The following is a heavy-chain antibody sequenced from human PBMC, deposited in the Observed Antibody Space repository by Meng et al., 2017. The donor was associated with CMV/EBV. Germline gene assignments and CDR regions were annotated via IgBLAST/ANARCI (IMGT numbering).Heavy chain of an antibody. V-gene: IGHV1-24*01. D-gene: IGHD6-6*01. CDR2: FDPEDGGT. CDR3: ASPYISSGGGLVMDV. CDR1: GYALTEIC. Sequence: QDQLEHPEAGARHARASGNVSCKGSGYALTEICMHWVRQGPGKRLEGMGGFDPEDGGTIYAQKFQGRVTMTEDTSTATAYMELSSLRSEDTAVYYCASPYISSGGGLVMDVWGQGTTVTVSS. J-gene: IGHJ6*02.